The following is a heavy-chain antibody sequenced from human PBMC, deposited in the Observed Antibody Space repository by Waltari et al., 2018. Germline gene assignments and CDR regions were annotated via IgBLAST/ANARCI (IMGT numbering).Heavy chain of an antibody. V-gene: IGHV4-59*01. J-gene: IGHJ4*02. Sequence: QVQLQESGPGLVKPSETLSLTGTVSGGSISSYYWRWIRQPPGKGLEWIGYIYYSGSTNYNPSLKSLVTISVDTSKNQFSLKLSSVTAADTAVYYCARVSLLTGGLDYWGQGTLVTVSS. CDR1: GGSISSYY. CDR2: IYYSGST. CDR3: ARVSLLTGGLDY. D-gene: IGHD7-27*01.